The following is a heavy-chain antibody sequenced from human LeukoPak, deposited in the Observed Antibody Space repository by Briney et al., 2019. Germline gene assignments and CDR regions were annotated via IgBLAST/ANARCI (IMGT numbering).Heavy chain of an antibody. CDR3: ATGEAFCSGGSCYSAY. CDR1: GYTLTELS. J-gene: IGHJ4*02. Sequence: ASVKVSCKVSGYTLTELSMHWVRQAPGKGLEWMGGFDPEDGETIYAQKFQGRVTMTEDTSTDTAYMELSSLRSEDTAVYYCATGEAFCSGGSCYSAYRGQGTLVTVSS. D-gene: IGHD2-15*01. CDR2: FDPEDGET. V-gene: IGHV1-24*01.